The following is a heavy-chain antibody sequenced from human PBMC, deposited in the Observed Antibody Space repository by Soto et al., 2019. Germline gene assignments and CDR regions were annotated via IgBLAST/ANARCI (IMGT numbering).Heavy chain of an antibody. CDR3: TKEGLFWSGSFDY. CDR1: GVTLRSYP. Sequence: XGSLRLSCSASGVTLRSYPMHWVRQAPGKGLDWVAIVSYDGITRYADSVKGRFTISRDNSNNTLFLQMNSLRTEDTAVYYCTKEGLFWSGSFDYWGQGTLVTGPS. D-gene: IGHD3-3*01. J-gene: IGHJ4*02. CDR2: VSYDGITR. V-gene: IGHV3-30-3*02.